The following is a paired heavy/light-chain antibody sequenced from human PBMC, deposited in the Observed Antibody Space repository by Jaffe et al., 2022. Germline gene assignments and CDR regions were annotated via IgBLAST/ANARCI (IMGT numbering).Heavy chain of an antibody. CDR1: GFTFDDHA. CDR2: ISWNNGKI. V-gene: IGHV3-9*01. D-gene: IGHD3-16*01. Sequence: EVQLVESGGGLVQPGRSLRLSCTASGFTFDDHAMHWVRQVPGKGLEWVSGISWNNGKIDYADSVKGRFTISRDNAKKSLYLQMNSLRAEDTALYYCTKDLCGGLGGNTPYTSTFCRAFDHWGQGTLVTVSS. J-gene: IGHJ5*02. CDR3: TKDLCGGLGGNTPYTSTFCRAFDH.
Light chain of an antibody. CDR1: QSVSSSY. J-gene: IGKJ4*01. CDR3: QQYSSSPT. V-gene: IGKV3-20*01. Sequence: DIVLTQSPGTLSLSPGERATLSCRASQSVSSSYLAWYQQRPGQAPRLLIYGASNRVTGIPDRFSGSGSGTDFTLTINRLEPEDFAVYYCQQYSSSPTFGGGTKVEIK. CDR2: GAS.